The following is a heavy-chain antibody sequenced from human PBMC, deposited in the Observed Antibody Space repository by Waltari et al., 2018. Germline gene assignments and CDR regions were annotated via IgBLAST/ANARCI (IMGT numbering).Heavy chain of an antibody. D-gene: IGHD1-7*01. CDR2: INAEGSTT. CDR3: ATAGNYRFDY. V-gene: IGHV3-74*01. Sequence: EVQLVESGGGLVQPGGSLRLSCAGSGFTFSNTWIHWVRQAPGEGLVWVSRINAEGSTTDYADSVKGRFTISRDNAKNTLYLQMNSLRVEDTAVYYCATAGNYRFDYWGQGTLVTVSS. CDR1: GFTFSNTW. J-gene: IGHJ4*02.